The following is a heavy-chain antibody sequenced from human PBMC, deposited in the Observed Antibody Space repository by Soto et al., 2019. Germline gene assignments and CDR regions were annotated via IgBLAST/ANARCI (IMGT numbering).Heavy chain of an antibody. J-gene: IGHJ4*02. CDR1: GYCWSSYG. V-gene: IGHV1-18*01. Sequence: XSVKRSCNASGYCWSSYGIGWVRRAPGQGLEWMAWISAYNGNTNYAQKLQYRVTLTTDTSTSTAYMELTSLRSDDTAVYYCPRGQKGSLSFFDLWGQGTLVTVSS. CDR3: PRGQKGSLSFFDL. CDR2: ISAYNGNT.